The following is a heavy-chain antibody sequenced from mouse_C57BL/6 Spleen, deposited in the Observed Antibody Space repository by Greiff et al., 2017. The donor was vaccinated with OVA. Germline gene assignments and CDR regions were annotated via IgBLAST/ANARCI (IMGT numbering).Heavy chain of an antibody. V-gene: IGHV5-17*01. CDR3: ARLITTGGY. Sequence: VKVEESGGGLVKPGGSLKLSCAASGFTFSDYGMHWVRQAPEKGLEWVAYISSGSSTIYYADTVKGRFTISRDNAKNTLFPQMTSLRSEDTAMYYCARLITTGGYWGQGTTLTVSS. CDR2: ISSGSSTI. CDR1: GFTFSDYG. D-gene: IGHD1-1*01. J-gene: IGHJ2*01.